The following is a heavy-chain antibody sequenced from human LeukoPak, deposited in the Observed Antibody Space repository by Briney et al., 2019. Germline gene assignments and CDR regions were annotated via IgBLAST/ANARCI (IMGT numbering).Heavy chain of an antibody. CDR3: ARGCSGGSCYSYYLYMDV. J-gene: IGHJ6*03. CDR2: ITTAGDT. Sequence: GGSLRLSCAASGFTFSSYDMHWVRQAPGKGLEWVSAITTAGDTDYPGSVKGRFTISRENAKNSLYLQMNSLRAGDTAVYYCARGCSGGSCYSYYLYMDVWGKGTTVIVSS. CDR1: GFTFSSYD. V-gene: IGHV3-13*01. D-gene: IGHD2-15*01.